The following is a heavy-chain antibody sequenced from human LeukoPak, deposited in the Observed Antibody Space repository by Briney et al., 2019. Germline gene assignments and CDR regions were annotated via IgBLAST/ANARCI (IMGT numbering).Heavy chain of an antibody. CDR1: GDSISSGSYF. CDR2: IYTTGST. Sequence: SETLSLTCTVSGDSISSGSYFRSWIRQPAGKGLEWIGRIYTTGSTNYNPSLKSRVTISVDTSKNQFSLKLSSVTAADTAVYYCARGWGYCSSTSRRESAWFDPWGQGTLVTVSS. V-gene: IGHV4-61*02. D-gene: IGHD2-2*01. CDR3: ARGWGYCSSTSRRESAWFDP. J-gene: IGHJ5*02.